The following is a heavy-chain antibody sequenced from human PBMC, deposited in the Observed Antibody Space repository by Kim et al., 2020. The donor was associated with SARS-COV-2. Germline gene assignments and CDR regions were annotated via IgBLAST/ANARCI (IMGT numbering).Heavy chain of an antibody. V-gene: IGHV3-11*01. J-gene: IGHJ4*02. CDR2: GTTI. Sequence: GTTIHYADSGKGRFTIPRDNATHSLYLQINSLRAEDTAVYYCARDWYLDYWGQGNLVTVSS. CDR3: ARDWYLDY.